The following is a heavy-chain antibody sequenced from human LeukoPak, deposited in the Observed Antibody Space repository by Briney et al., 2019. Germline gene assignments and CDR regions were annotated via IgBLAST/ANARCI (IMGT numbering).Heavy chain of an antibody. CDR3: TRDFYDLTGQD. CDR1: GFNFSDAW. CDR2: IKSREDGETR. J-gene: IGHJ4*02. Sequence: GGSLRLSCVVSGFNFSDAWLSWVRQAPGKGLEWVGRIKSREDGETRDYSTFVKGRVTISRNDAQNKVFLQLNSLKAEDTAIYYCTRDFYDLTGQDWGQGTLVTVSS. V-gene: IGHV3-15*01. D-gene: IGHD1-20*01.